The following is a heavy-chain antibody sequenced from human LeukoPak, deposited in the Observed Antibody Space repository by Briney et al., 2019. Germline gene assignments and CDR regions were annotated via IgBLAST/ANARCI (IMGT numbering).Heavy chain of an antibody. D-gene: IGHD3-22*01. CDR1: GYSFRDHH. J-gene: IGHJ4*02. Sequence: GASVKVSCKALGYSFRDHHVIWVRQAPGQGLEWMGIINPSGGSTSYAQKFQGRVTMTRDTSTSTVYMELSSLRSEDTAVYYCARGSSGYDYWGQGTLVTVSS. CDR3: ARGSSGYDY. CDR2: INPSGGST. V-gene: IGHV1-46*01.